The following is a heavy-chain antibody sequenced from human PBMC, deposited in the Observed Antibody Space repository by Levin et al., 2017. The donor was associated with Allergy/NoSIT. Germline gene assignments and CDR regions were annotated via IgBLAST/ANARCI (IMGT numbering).Heavy chain of an antibody. CDR3: AKDRGVGYCSGGSCYRAYFDY. CDR1: GFSVGTHY. CDR2: IYSGDDA. V-gene: IGHV3-53*01. J-gene: IGHJ4*02. Sequence: GESLKISCAASGFSVGTHYMSWVRQAPGKGLEWVSVIYSGDDAYYADSVKGRFTISRDISKNTLNLQMNSLRAEDTAVYYCAKDRGVGYCSGGSCYRAYFDYWGQGTLVTVSS. D-gene: IGHD2-15*01.